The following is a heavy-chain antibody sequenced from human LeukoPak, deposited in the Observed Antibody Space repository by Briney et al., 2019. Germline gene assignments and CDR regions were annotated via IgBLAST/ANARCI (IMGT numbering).Heavy chain of an antibody. Sequence: SSETLSLTCAVYGGSFSGYYWSWIRQPPGKGLEWIGEINHSGSTNYNPSLKSRVTISVDTSKNQFSLKLSSVTAADTAVYYCARRGGGLRYFDWLSGYMDVWGEGTTVTISS. CDR2: INHSGST. CDR3: ARRGGGLRYFDWLSGYMDV. D-gene: IGHD3-9*01. V-gene: IGHV4-34*01. CDR1: GGSFSGYY. J-gene: IGHJ6*03.